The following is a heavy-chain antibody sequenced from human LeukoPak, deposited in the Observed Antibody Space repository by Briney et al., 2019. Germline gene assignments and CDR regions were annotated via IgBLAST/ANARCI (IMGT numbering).Heavy chain of an antibody. CDR3: ARDLPPSRGAVPPAIGNWFDP. J-gene: IGHJ5*02. D-gene: IGHD2-2*02. V-gene: IGHV3-64*01. Sequence: SGGSLRLSCAASGFTFSSYAMHWVRQAPGKGLEYVSGISSNGGSTYYANSAKGRFTISRDNSKNTLYLQMGSLRAEDMAVYYCARDLPPSRGAVPPAIGNWFDPWGQGTLVTVSS. CDR1: GFTFSSYA. CDR2: ISSNGGST.